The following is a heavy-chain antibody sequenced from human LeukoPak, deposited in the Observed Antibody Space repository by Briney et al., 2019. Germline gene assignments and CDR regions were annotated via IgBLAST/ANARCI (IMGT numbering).Heavy chain of an antibody. CDR3: ARAQDSSVSLRL. Sequence: SETLSLTCAVYGGSFSGYYWSWIRQPPGKGLEWIGEINHSGSTNYNPSLKSRVTISVDTSKNQFSLKLRSVTAADTAVYYCARAQDSSVSLRLWGQGTLDTVSS. D-gene: IGHD3-22*01. J-gene: IGHJ4*02. CDR2: INHSGST. V-gene: IGHV4-34*01. CDR1: GGSFSGYY.